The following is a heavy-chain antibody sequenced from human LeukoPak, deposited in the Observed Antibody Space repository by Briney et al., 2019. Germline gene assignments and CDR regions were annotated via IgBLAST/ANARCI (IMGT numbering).Heavy chain of an antibody. D-gene: IGHD5-18*01. CDR1: GFTVSSND. CDR3: AKTNTAMAKDFDY. Sequence: GGSLRLSCAASGFTVSSNDMSWVRQAPGKGLEWVSSISSSSSYIYYADSVKGRFTISRDNAKNSLYLQMNSLRAEDTAVYYCAKTNTAMAKDFDYWGQGTLVTVSS. V-gene: IGHV3-21*01. J-gene: IGHJ4*02. CDR2: ISSSSSYI.